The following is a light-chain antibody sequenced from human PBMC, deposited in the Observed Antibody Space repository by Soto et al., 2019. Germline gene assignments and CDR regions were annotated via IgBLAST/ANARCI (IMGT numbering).Light chain of an antibody. Sequence: SYELTQPPSVSVAPGQTARISCGGNKIETKTVFWHQQKPGQAPVVVVSDDSVRPSGIPERFSGSNSGGTATLSIIGVEAGDEADYYCQVWDSLSDHHVFGPGTKVTVL. J-gene: IGLJ1*01. V-gene: IGLV3-21*02. CDR2: DDS. CDR1: KIETKT. CDR3: QVWDSLSDHHV.